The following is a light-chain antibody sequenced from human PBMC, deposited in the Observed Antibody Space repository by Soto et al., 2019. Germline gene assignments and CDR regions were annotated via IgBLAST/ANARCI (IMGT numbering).Light chain of an antibody. CDR3: SYYTSRSIYV. Sequence: QSVLTQPASVSWSPGQSITISFTGTGNDVGAYNYVSWYQQHPGKAPKLMIYDVSDRPSGVSNRFSGSKSGNTASLTISGLQDEDEGDYYCSYYTSRSIYVFGTGTKLTVL. V-gene: IGLV2-14*01. CDR1: GNDVGAYNY. J-gene: IGLJ1*01. CDR2: DVS.